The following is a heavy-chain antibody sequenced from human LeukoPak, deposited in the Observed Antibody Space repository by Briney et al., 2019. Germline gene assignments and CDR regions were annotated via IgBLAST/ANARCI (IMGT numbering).Heavy chain of an antibody. D-gene: IGHD4-23*01. CDR2: IFPGDSDT. J-gene: IGHJ4*02. V-gene: IGHV5-51*01. CDR3: ARLGGVTPIGVDY. CDR1: GYSFTSYW. Sequence: GESLKISCKGSGYSFTSYWIAWVRQMPGKGLEWMGIIFPGDSDTRYSQSFQGQVTISVDKSISTAYLQWSSLRASDTATYYCARLGGVTPIGVDYWGQGTLVTVSS.